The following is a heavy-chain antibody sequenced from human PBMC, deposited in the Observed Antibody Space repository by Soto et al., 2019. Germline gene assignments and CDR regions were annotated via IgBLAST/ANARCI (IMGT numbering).Heavy chain of an antibody. CDR1: GYSLPGLS. CDR2: FDPEDGES. Sequence: QVQLVQSGTEVKKPGASVKVSCKVSGYSLPGLSIHWVRQSPGKGLEWMGGFDPEDGESIYAQNFQGRVTLTEDTSTDTAYMELSSLSSEDTAVLYCTAGTPRVLPTPFESWGQGTLVIVSS. J-gene: IGHJ4*02. CDR3: TAGTPRVLPTPFES. V-gene: IGHV1-24*01.